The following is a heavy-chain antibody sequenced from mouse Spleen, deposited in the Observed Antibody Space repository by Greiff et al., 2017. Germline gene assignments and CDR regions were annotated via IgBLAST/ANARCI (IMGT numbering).Heavy chain of an antibody. J-gene: IGHJ3*01. Sequence: VQLKQSGAELVRPGASVKLSCTASGFNIKDDYMHWVKQRPEQGLEWIGWIDPENGDTEYASKFQGKATITADTSSNTAYLQLSSLTSEDTAVYYCTIYYDYWAWFAYWGQGTLVTVSA. CDR3: TIYYDYWAWFAY. V-gene: IGHV14-4*01. CDR1: GFNIKDDY. CDR2: IDPENGDT. D-gene: IGHD2-4*01.